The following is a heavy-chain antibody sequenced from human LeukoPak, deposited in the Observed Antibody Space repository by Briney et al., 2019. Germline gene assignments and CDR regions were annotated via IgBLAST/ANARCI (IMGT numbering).Heavy chain of an antibody. Sequence: GGSLRLSCAASGFKFSSYGMHWVRQAPGKGLEWVAFIRYDESNKDYADSVKGRFTISRDNSKNTLYLQMNSLRAEDTAVYYCAKDSLETFYCSSTSCYLDYWGQGTLVTVSS. V-gene: IGHV3-30*02. J-gene: IGHJ4*02. D-gene: IGHD2-2*01. CDR3: AKDSLETFYCSSTSCYLDY. CDR1: GFKFSSYG. CDR2: IRYDESNK.